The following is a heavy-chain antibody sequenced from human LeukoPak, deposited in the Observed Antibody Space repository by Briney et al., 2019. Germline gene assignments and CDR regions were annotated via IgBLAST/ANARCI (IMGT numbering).Heavy chain of an antibody. CDR1: GYTFTSYD. J-gene: IGHJ4*02. V-gene: IGHV1-8*01. CDR2: MNPNSGNT. Sequence: EASVKVSCKASGYTFTSYDINWVRQATGQGLEWMGWMNPNSGNTGYAQKFQGRVTMTRNTSISTAYMELRSLRSEDTAVYYCARAGSGGYYFDYWGQGTLVTVSS. CDR3: ARAGSGGYYFDY. D-gene: IGHD3-10*01.